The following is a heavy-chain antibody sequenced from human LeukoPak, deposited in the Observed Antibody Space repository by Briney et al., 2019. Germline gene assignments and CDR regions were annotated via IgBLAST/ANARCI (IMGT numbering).Heavy chain of an antibody. J-gene: IGHJ6*02. D-gene: IGHD1-7*01. CDR2: TVSEIDGGTT. V-gene: IGHV3-15*04. Sequence: GGSLRLSCEASGFTFNYAWMSWVRQVPGKGLEWVGKTVSEIDGGTTDYATPVKGRFTISRDDSKSTLYLRMNSLKIEDTAVYYCTTDEDWNYARKDVWGQGATVIVSS. CDR3: TTDEDWNYARKDV. CDR1: GFTFNYAW.